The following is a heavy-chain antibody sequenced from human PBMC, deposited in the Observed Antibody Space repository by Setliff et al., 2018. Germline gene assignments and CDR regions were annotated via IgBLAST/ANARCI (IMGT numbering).Heavy chain of an antibody. V-gene: IGHV3-23*01. CDR1: GFTFSSYA. J-gene: IGHJ4*02. CDR2: ISGSAQTT. CDR3: AKRGPYCSGGTCHYYFDY. D-gene: IGHD2-15*01. Sequence: SLKISCAASGFTFSSYAITWVRQAPGKGLEWVSMISGSAQTTYYADSVKGQFTISRDNSKNTVYLDVNSLRAEDTAVYYCAKRGPYCSGGTCHYYFDYWGQGTLVTVSS.